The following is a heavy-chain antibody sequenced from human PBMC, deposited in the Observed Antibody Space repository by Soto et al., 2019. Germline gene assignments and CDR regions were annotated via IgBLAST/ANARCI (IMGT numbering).Heavy chain of an antibody. Sequence: GGSLRLSCAASGFTFSSYAMSWVRQAPGKGLEWVSAISGSGGSTYYADSGKGRFTISRDNSKNTLYLQMNSLRAEDTAVYYCAKAGRYSGYDTKSRAFDIWGQGTMVTVSS. CDR3: AKAGRYSGYDTKSRAFDI. CDR2: ISGSGGST. V-gene: IGHV3-23*01. J-gene: IGHJ3*02. CDR1: GFTFSSYA. D-gene: IGHD5-12*01.